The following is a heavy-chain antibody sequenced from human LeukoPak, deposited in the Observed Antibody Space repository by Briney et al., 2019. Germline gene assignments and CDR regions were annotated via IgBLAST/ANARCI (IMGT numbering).Heavy chain of an antibody. CDR2: ISSSGSTI. V-gene: IGHV3-11*01. J-gene: IGHJ6*02. CDR1: GFTFSDYY. Sequence: GGSLRLSCAASGFTFSDYYMSWIRQAPGKGLEWVSYISSSGSTIYYADSVKGRFTISRDNAKNSLYLQMNSLRAEDTAVYYCAREKDIVATRYYYYGMGVWGQGTTVTVSS. CDR3: AREKDIVATRYYYYGMGV. D-gene: IGHD5-12*01.